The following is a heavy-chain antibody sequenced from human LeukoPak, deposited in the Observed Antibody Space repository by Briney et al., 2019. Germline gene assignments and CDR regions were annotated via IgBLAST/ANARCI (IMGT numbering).Heavy chain of an antibody. CDR3: ARQYGSGSSNWFDP. V-gene: IGHV3-23*01. D-gene: IGHD3-10*01. Sequence: PGGSLRLSCAASGFTFSSSAMSWVRQAPGKGLEWVSAISGSGGRTYYADSVKGRFTISRDNSKNPLYLQINSLRGEDTAVYYCARQYGSGSSNWFDPWGQGTLVTVSS. J-gene: IGHJ5*02. CDR2: ISGSGGRT. CDR1: GFTFSSSA.